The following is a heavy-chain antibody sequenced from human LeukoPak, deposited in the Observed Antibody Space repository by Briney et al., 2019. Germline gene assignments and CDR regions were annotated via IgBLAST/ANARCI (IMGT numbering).Heavy chain of an antibody. V-gene: IGHV3-53*01. J-gene: IGHJ4*02. CDR1: GFTVSSNY. D-gene: IGHD1-26*01. Sequence: GGSLRLSCAASGFTVSSNYMSWVRQAPGKGLEWVSVIYNDGSTYYADSVKGRFTISRDNSKNTLYLQMNSLRAEDTAVYYCARGNSGDSGHFGYWGQGTLVTVSS. CDR2: IYNDGST. CDR3: ARGNSGDSGHFGY.